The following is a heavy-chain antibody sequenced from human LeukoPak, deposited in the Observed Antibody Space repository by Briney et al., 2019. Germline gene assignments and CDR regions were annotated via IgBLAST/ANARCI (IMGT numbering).Heavy chain of an antibody. J-gene: IGHJ3*02. CDR3: ARDATVTLGAFDI. CDR1: GFTFSTYA. V-gene: IGHV3-30*04. CDR2: ISYDGSNK. D-gene: IGHD4-17*01. Sequence: GGSLRLSCAASGFTFSTYAMHWVRQAPGKGLEWVAVISYDGSNKYYADSVKGRFTISRDNAKSSLYLQMNSLRAEDTAVYYCARDATVTLGAFDIWGQGTMVTVST.